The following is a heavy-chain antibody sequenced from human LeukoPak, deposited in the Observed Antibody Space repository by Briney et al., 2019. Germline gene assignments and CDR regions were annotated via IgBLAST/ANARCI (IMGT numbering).Heavy chain of an antibody. CDR2: IYYSGST. Sequence: SETLSLTCTVSGGSISTYYWSWIRQPPGKGLEWIGYIYYSGSTNYNPSLKSRVTISVDTSKNQFSLKLSSVTAADTAVYYCARGGALDYWGQGTLVTVSS. V-gene: IGHV4-59*01. J-gene: IGHJ4*02. CDR3: ARGGALDY. D-gene: IGHD1-26*01. CDR1: GGSISTYY.